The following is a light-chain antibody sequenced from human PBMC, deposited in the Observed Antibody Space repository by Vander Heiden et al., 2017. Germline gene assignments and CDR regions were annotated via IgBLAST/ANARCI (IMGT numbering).Light chain of an antibody. V-gene: IGKV1-39*01. Sequence: DIQTTQSQPSLSASVGDRVTITCRASQSISSYLNWYQQKPGEAPKLLIYAASRLQSGGTSRSSSSSSGTEFTRTISRLQPEDVAACYCRQSYGTRVITFGPGTKVENK. CDR1: QSISSY. CDR2: AAS. CDR3: RQSYGTRVIT. J-gene: IGKJ3*01.